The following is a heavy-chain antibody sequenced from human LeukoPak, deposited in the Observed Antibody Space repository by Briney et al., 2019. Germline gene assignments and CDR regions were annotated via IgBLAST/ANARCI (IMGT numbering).Heavy chain of an antibody. CDR1: GGSISSYY. Sequence: SETLSLTCTVSGGSISSYYWSWIRQPAGKGLEWIGRICTSGSTNYNPSLKSRVTMSVDTSKNQFSLKLSSVTAADTAVYYCARLDYYGSGSPSEDYWGQGTLVTVSS. CDR2: ICTSGST. D-gene: IGHD3-10*01. CDR3: ARLDYYGSGSPSEDY. V-gene: IGHV4-4*07. J-gene: IGHJ4*02.